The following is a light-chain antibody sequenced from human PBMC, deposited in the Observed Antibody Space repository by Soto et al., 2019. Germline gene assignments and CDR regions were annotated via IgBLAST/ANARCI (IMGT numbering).Light chain of an antibody. J-gene: IGKJ1*01. V-gene: IGKV3-15*01. CDR3: QQYNSWPPWT. CDR1: ESVNSS. Sequence: EIVMTQSPATLSVSPGERATLSCRASESVNSSLAWYQQKPGQAPRLLINGASTRATGIPARFSGSGSATELTLTISSLQSEDFAVYYCQQYNSWPPWTFGQGTKVDIK. CDR2: GAS.